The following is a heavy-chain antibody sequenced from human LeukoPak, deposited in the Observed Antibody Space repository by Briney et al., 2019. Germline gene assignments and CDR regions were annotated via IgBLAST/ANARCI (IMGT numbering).Heavy chain of an antibody. CDR3: ARLTTVTTFFDY. D-gene: IGHD4-17*01. J-gene: IGHJ4*02. CDR2: IYYSGST. Sequence: PSETLSLTCTVSGGSISSSSYYWGWIRQPPGKGLEWIGSIYYSGSTYYNPSLKSRVTISVDTSKNQFSLKLSSVTAADTAVYYCARLTTVTTFFDYWGQGILVTVSS. V-gene: IGHV4-39*01. CDR1: GGSISSSSYY.